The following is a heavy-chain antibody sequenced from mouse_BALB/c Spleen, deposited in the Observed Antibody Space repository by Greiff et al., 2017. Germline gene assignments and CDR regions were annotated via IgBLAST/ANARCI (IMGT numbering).Heavy chain of an antibody. Sequence: EVKLVESGGDLVKPGGSLKLSCAASGFTFSSYGMSWVRQTPDKRLEWVATISSGGSYTYYPDSVKGRFTISRDNAKNTLYLQMSSLKSEDTAMYYCARLDGSSYGWFAYWGQGTLVTVSA. V-gene: IGHV5-6*01. D-gene: IGHD1-1*01. J-gene: IGHJ3*01. CDR1: GFTFSSYG. CDR2: ISSGGSYT. CDR3: ARLDGSSYGWFAY.